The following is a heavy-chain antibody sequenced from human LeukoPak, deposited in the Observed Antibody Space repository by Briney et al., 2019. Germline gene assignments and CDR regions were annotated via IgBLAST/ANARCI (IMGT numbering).Heavy chain of an antibody. CDR2: INPSGGST. D-gene: IGHD3-16*01. CDR3: ARDLGGARADY. CDR1: GYTFTGYY. Sequence: ASVKVSCKASGYTFTGYYMHWVRQAPGQGLEWMGIINPSGGSTSYAQKLQGRVTMTRDMSTSTVYMELSSLRSEDTAVYYCARDLGGARADYWGQGTLVTVSS. V-gene: IGHV1-46*04. J-gene: IGHJ4*02.